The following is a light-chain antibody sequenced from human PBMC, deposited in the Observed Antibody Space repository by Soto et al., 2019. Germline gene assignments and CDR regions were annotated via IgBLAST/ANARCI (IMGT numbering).Light chain of an antibody. CDR3: ASFAGCSYV. V-gene: IGLV2-8*01. CDR1: NSDVGCYIF. J-gene: IGLJ1*01. Sequence: QSVLTQPPSASGSPGQSVTIACTGTNSDVGCYIFVSWYQQHPGKPPKLMVYAVNRRTPGAPDRFIGSKSGNTASLTVSGLQVEDEGDYYCASFAGCSYVFGTGTKLTVL. CDR2: AVN.